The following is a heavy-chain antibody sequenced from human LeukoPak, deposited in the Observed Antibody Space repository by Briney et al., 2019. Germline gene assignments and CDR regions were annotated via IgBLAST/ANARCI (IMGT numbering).Heavy chain of an antibody. J-gene: IGHJ3*02. CDR3: ARNIWFGESADAFDI. V-gene: IGHV1-2*02. Sequence: ASVKVSCKSSGYTFTGYYMHWVRQAPGQGLEWMGWINPNSGGTNYAQKFQGRVTMTRDKSIRTAYMELSRLTSDDTAVYYCARNIWFGESADAFDIWGQGTMVTVSS. CDR2: INPNSGGT. D-gene: IGHD3-10*01. CDR1: GYTFTGYY.